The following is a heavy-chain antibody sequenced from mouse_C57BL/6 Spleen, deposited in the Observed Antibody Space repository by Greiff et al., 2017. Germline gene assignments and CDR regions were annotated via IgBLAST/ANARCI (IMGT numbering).Heavy chain of an antibody. CDR1: GYTFTSYW. V-gene: IGHV1-53*01. CDR2: INPSNGGT. D-gene: IGHD4-1*01. Sequence: QVQLQQPGTELVKPGASVKLSCKASGYTFTSYWMHWVKQRPGPGLEWIGNINPSNGGTNYNEKFKSKATLTVDKSSSTAYMQLSSLTSEDSAVYYCAITGPYYYAMDYGGQGTSVTVSS. J-gene: IGHJ4*01. CDR3: AITGPYYYAMDY.